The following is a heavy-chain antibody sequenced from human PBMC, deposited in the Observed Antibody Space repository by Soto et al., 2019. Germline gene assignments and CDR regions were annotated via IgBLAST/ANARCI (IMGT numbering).Heavy chain of an antibody. J-gene: IGHJ4*02. D-gene: IGHD6-25*01. V-gene: IGHV1-3*01. CDR3: AGDGVAAGDSNFDY. CDR2: ISGGNGNT. Sequence: GASVKFSCKASGYIFTKSAMHWVRQAPGQRLEWMGWISGGNGNTKYSPKLQDRVTITRDTSASTAYMELSSLRSEDTALYYCAGDGVAAGDSNFDYWGQGTQVTVSS. CDR1: GYIFTKSA.